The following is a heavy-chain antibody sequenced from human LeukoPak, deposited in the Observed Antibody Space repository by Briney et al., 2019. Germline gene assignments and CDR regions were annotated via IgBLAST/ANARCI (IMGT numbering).Heavy chain of an antibody. Sequence: PGGSLRLSCAASGFTFSSYAMSWVRQAPGKGLEWVSSISSSSSYIYYADSVKGRFTISRDNAKNSLYLQMNSLRAEDTAVYYCARAVAHYNWFDPWGQGTLVTVSS. V-gene: IGHV3-21*01. CDR3: ARAVAHYNWFDP. CDR2: ISSSSSYI. CDR1: GFTFSSYA. D-gene: IGHD6-19*01. J-gene: IGHJ5*02.